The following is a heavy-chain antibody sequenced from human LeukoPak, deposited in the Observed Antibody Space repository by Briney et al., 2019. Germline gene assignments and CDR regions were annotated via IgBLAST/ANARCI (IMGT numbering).Heavy chain of an antibody. CDR3: ARYKGSGYSSGWYLFDY. Sequence: GGSLRLSCAASGFTFSSYWMHWVRQAPGKGLVWVSRINSHGSSTSYADSVKGRFTISRDNAKNTLYLQMNSLRAEDTAVYYCARYKGSGYSSGWYLFDYWGQGTLVTVSS. CDR2: INSHGSST. V-gene: IGHV3-74*01. D-gene: IGHD6-19*01. CDR1: GFTFSSYW. J-gene: IGHJ4*02.